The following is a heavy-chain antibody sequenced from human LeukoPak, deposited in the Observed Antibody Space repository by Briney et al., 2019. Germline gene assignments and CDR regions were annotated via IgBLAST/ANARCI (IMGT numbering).Heavy chain of an antibody. D-gene: IGHD3-3*01. V-gene: IGHV3-23*01. Sequence: GGSLRLSCAASGFTFSNYAMSWVRQAPGKGLEWVSAIGGNGGNTYYTDSVGGLFTISRDNSKNTLYLRMNSLRAEDTAVYYCARDSSPYYDFWNGYWGPDYYYYMDVWGKGTTVTVSS. J-gene: IGHJ6*03. CDR1: GFTFSNYA. CDR3: ARDSSPYYDFWNGYWGPDYYYYMDV. CDR2: IGGNGGNT.